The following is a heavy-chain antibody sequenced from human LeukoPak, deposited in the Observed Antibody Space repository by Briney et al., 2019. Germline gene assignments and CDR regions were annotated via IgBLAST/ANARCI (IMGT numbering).Heavy chain of an antibody. V-gene: IGHV4-31*03. Sequence: SQTLSLTCTVSGGSISSGGYYWSWIRQHPGKGLEWIGYIYYSGSTYYNPSLNSRVTISVDTSQNQFSLKLSSVTAADTAVYYCARVTHDYGDRRTDYWGQGTLVTVSS. CDR1: GGSISSGGYY. D-gene: IGHD4-17*01. CDR2: IYYSGST. J-gene: IGHJ4*02. CDR3: ARVTHDYGDRRTDY.